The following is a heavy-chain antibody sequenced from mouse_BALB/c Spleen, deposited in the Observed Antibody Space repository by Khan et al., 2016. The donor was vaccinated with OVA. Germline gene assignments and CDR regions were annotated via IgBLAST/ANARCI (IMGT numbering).Heavy chain of an antibody. V-gene: IGHV1-26*01. D-gene: IGHD2-2*01. Sequence: VQLQQSGPDLVKPGASVKMSCKASGYSFTAYYINWVKLSQGQSLESIGRMNPNTGNTHYNQKFKDQALLIVDTSSSTAYMELRSLTSEDSAVYYWARGYDFFAHWGQGTLVTVSA. J-gene: IGHJ3*01. CDR2: MNPNTGNT. CDR1: GYSFTAYY. CDR3: ARGYDFFAH.